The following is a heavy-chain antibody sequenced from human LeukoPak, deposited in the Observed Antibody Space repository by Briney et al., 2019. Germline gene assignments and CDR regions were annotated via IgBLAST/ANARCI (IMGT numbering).Heavy chain of an antibody. V-gene: IGHV4-34*01. CDR1: GGSFSGYY. Sequence: SETLSLTCAVYGGSFSGYYWSWIRQPPGKGLEWIGEINHSGSTNYNPSLNSRVTISLDTSTNQFSLRLTSVTAADTAVYFCATGRVRYGSEYWGQGTLVTVSS. J-gene: IGHJ4*02. CDR3: ATGRVRYGSEY. CDR2: INHSGST. D-gene: IGHD3-10*01.